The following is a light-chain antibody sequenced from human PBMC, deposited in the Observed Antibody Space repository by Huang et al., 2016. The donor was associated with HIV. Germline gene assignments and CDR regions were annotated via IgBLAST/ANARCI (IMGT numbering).Light chain of an antibody. Sequence: EIVMTQSPATLSVSPGERATLSCRASQSVSSNLAWYQQKPGQAPRRLIYGASTRATGIPARCSGSGSGTEFTLTISSLQSEDFAVYYCQQYNNWPPLITFGQGTRLEIK. V-gene: IGKV3-15*01. J-gene: IGKJ5*01. CDR1: QSVSSN. CDR2: GAS. CDR3: QQYNNWPPLIT.